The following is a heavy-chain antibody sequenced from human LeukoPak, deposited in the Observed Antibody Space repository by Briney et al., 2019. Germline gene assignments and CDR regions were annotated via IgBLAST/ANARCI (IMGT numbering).Heavy chain of an antibody. CDR3: ARVSLLRYFDRPD. Sequence: GGSLRLSCAASGFSVSSNHMSWVRQAPGEGLEWGSVIYGASSTYYADSVNGRFTISRDDSKNTLYHQMNSLRADDAVVYYCARVSLLRYFDRPDWGQGTLVTVSS. CDR1: GFSVSSNH. CDR2: IYGASST. D-gene: IGHD3-9*01. J-gene: IGHJ4*02. V-gene: IGHV3-53*01.